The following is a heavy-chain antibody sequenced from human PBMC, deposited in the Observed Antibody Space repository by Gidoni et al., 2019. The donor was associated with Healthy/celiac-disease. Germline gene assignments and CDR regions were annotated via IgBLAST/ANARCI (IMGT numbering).Heavy chain of an antibody. D-gene: IGHD6-13*01. J-gene: IGHJ5*02. CDR3: TRAVGSSSSWFDP. Sequence: EVQLVESGGGLVQPGGSLKLSCAASGFTFSGSAMHWVRQASGKGLEWVGLIRSKANSYETAYAASVKGRFTISRDDSKNTAYLQMNSLKTEDTAVYYCTRAVGSSSSWFDPWGQGTLVTVSS. CDR1: GFTFSGSA. V-gene: IGHV3-73*01. CDR2: IRSKANSYET.